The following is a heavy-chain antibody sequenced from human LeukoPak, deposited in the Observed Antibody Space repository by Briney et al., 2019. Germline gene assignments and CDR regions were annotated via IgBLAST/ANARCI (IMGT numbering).Heavy chain of an antibody. CDR1: GGSISSSTYY. CDR2: IYYSGTT. CDR3: ARGVAAGGRGPWFDP. V-gene: IGHV4-39*07. Sequence: SETLSLTCTVPGGSISSSTYYWGWIRQPPGKGLEWIGSIYYSGTTYCSPSLKSRVTISVGTSKNLFSLKVNSVTAADTAVYFCARGVAAGGRGPWFDPWGQGTLVIVSS. J-gene: IGHJ5*02. D-gene: IGHD6-13*01.